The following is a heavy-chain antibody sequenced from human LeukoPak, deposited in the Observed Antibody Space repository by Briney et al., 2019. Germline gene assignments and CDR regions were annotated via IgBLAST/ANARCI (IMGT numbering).Heavy chain of an antibody. CDR1: GFTFGDYA. CDR3: TTVFGYSSGWYFDAFDI. V-gene: IGHV3-49*03. D-gene: IGHD6-19*01. J-gene: IGHJ3*02. Sequence: GGSLRLSCTASGFTFGDYAMSWFRQAPGKGLEWVGFIRSKAYGGTTEYAASVKGRFTISRDDSKSIAYLQMNSLKTEDTAVYYCTTVFGYSSGWYFDAFDIWGQGTMATVSS. CDR2: IRSKAYGGTT.